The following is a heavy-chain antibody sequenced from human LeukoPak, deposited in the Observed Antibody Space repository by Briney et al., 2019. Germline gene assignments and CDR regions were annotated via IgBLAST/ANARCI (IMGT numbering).Heavy chain of an antibody. D-gene: IGHD3-10*01. J-gene: IGHJ4*02. V-gene: IGHV4-39*01. Sequence: SETLSLTCAVSGGSISSSNDYWGWICQPPGKGLEWIGSIYSSGSTYYNPSLKSRVTISVDTSKNQFSLKLNSVTAADTAVYYCARHFHLWFGESSNNWGQGTLVTVSS. CDR3: ARHFHLWFGESSNN. CDR2: IYSSGST. CDR1: GGSISSSNDY.